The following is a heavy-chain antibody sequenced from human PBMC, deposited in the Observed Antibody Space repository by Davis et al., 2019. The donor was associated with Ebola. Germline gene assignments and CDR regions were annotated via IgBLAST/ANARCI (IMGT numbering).Heavy chain of an antibody. CDR2: ISYDGSHK. D-gene: IGHD3-22*01. J-gene: IGHJ6*02. CDR3: ARGPSPFRYYYDSSGDYYYYGMDV. V-gene: IGHV3-30*03. CDR1: GFTFKRSA. Sequence: GESLKISCEASGFTFKRSAMNWVRLAPGKGLEWVAVISYDGSHKYSADSVRGRFTISRDNAKNTLYLQMNSLRAEDTAVYYCARGPSPFRYYYDSSGDYYYYGMDVWGQGTTVTVSS.